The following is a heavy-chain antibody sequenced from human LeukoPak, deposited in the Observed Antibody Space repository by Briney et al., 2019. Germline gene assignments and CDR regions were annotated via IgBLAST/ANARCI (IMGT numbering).Heavy chain of an antibody. J-gene: IGHJ4*02. CDR3: ARGFPRHYDSRGIKFDY. Sequence: GGSLRLSCAASGFTFGSYGMHWVRQAPGKGLDWVAFVRYDGNNPYYSASVKGRFTISRDNSKNTLYLQMNSLRAEETALYYCARGFPRHYDSRGIKFDYWGQGILVTVSS. V-gene: IGHV3-30*02. CDR1: GFTFGSYG. D-gene: IGHD3-22*01. CDR2: VRYDGNNP.